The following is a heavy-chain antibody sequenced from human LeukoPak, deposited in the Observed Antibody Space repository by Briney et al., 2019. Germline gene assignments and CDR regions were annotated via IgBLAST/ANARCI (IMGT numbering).Heavy chain of an antibody. D-gene: IGHD6-13*01. CDR2: INTDGSST. CDR1: GFTFSSYW. Sequence: GGSLRLSCAASGFTFSSYWMHWVRQAPGKGLVWVSRINTDGSSTTYADSVKGRFTISRDNAKNSLYLQMNSLRAEDTAVYYCARPPRSSSLYFQHWGQGTLVTVSS. V-gene: IGHV3-74*01. J-gene: IGHJ1*01. CDR3: ARPPRSSSLYFQH.